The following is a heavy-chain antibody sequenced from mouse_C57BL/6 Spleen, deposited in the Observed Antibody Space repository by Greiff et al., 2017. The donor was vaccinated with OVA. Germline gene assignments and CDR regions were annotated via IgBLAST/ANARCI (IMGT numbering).Heavy chain of an antibody. CDR1: GYTFTDYE. J-gene: IGHJ2*01. Sequence: QVQLQQSGAELVRPGASVTLSCKASGYTFTDYEMHWVKQTPVHGLEWIGAIDPETGGTAYNQKFKGKAILTADKSSSTAYMELRSLTSEDSAVYYCTRHLFITTVVAEPFDYWGQGTTLTVSS. V-gene: IGHV1-15*01. CDR2: IDPETGGT. CDR3: TRHLFITTVVAEPFDY. D-gene: IGHD1-1*01.